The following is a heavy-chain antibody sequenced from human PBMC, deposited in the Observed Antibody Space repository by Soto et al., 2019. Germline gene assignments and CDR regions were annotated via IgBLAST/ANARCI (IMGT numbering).Heavy chain of an antibody. CDR3: PRTRAGIAVAADGY. Sequence: QVQLVQSGAEVKKPGASVKVSCKASGYTFTSHGISWVRQAPGQGLEWMGWISAYNGNTNYAQKFQGRVTMTTDTSTSTAYMELRSLRSDDTAVYYCPRTRAGIAVAADGYRGQGTLVTVSS. CDR1: GYTFTSHG. J-gene: IGHJ4*02. CDR2: ISAYNGNT. D-gene: IGHD6-19*01. V-gene: IGHV1-18*01.